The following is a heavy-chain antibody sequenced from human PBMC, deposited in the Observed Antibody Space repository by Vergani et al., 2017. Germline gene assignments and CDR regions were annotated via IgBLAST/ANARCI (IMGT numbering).Heavy chain of an antibody. CDR3: ARGGSWKCYYMDV. CDR1: GGSISSYY. Sequence: QVQLQESGPGLVKPSETLSLTCTVSGGSISSYYWSWIRQPPGKGLEWIGYIYYSGSTNYNPSLKSRVTISVDTSKNQFSLKLSSVTAADTAVYYCARGGSWKCYYMDVWGKGTTVTVSS. CDR2: IYYSGST. V-gene: IGHV4-59*01. J-gene: IGHJ6*03. D-gene: IGHD6-13*01.